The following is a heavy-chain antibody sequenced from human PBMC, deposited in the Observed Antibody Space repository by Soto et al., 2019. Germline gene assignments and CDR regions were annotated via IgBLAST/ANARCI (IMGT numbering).Heavy chain of an antibody. Sequence: QVQLVQSGAEVKKPGASVKVSCKASGYTFTSYGISWVRQAPGQGLEWMGWISAYNGNTNYAQKLQGRVTMTTDTSTSTADMELRSLRSDDTAVYYCAGEPTTVVTQAPIDWGQGTLVTVSS. CDR2: ISAYNGNT. D-gene: IGHD4-17*01. CDR3: AGEPTTVVTQAPID. V-gene: IGHV1-18*01. CDR1: GYTFTSYG. J-gene: IGHJ4*02.